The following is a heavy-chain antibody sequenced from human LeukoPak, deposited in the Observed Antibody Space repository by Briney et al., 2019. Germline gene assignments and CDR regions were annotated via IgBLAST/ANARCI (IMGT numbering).Heavy chain of an antibody. CDR1: GFTFSSYA. J-gene: IGHJ6*02. V-gene: IGHV3-7*03. CDR3: AKADVSIFGNYYYYGMDV. D-gene: IGHD3-3*01. Sequence: GGSLRLSCAASGFTFSSYAMSWVRQAPGKGLEWVANIKQDGSEKYSLDSVKGRFTISRDNAKNSLYLQMNSLRAEDTAVYYCAKADVSIFGNYYYYGMDVWGQGTTVTVSS. CDR2: IKQDGSEK.